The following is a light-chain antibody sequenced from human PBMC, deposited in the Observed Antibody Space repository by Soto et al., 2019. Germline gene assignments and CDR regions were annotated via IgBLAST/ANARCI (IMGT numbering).Light chain of an antibody. V-gene: IGKV1-9*01. Sequence: DIQLTQSPSFLSASVGDRVTITCRASQGISSYLAWYQQKPGKAPKLLIYAASTLQIGVPSRFSGSGSGTESTLTMSSLQPEDFATYYCQQGGTFGPGTKVDI. CDR1: QGISSY. CDR3: QQGGT. J-gene: IGKJ3*01. CDR2: AAS.